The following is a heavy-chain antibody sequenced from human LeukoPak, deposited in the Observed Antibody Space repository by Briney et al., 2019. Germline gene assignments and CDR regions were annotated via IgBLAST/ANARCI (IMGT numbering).Heavy chain of an antibody. D-gene: IGHD2-21*02. J-gene: IGHJ4*02. Sequence: GGSLRLSCAASGFTFSNYWMHWVRQAPGKGLVWVSRINSDGSITSYADSVKGRFTISRDNAKNTLYLQMNSLRPEDTALYHCAKEVDCPSDCLFFHSWGQGTLVTVSS. CDR1: GFTFSNYW. CDR3: AKEVDCPSDCLFFHS. V-gene: IGHV3-74*01. CDR2: INSDGSIT.